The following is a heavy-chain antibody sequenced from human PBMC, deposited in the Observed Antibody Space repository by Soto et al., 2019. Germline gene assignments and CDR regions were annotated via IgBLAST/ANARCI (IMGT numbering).Heavy chain of an antibody. J-gene: IGHJ4*02. CDR3: AREYYYGSGPWY. CDR2: IIPIFGTA. CDR1: GGTFSSYA. V-gene: IGHV1-69*13. Sequence: GSSVKVSCKASGGTFSSYATISVRPAPGQGLEWMGEIIPIFGTANYAQKFQGRVTITADESTSTAYMELGSLRSDDTAVCYCAREYYYGSGPWYWGQGTLVTVSS. D-gene: IGHD3-10*01.